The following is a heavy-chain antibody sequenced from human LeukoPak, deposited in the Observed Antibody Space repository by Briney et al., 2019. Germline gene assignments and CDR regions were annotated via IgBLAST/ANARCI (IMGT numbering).Heavy chain of an antibody. J-gene: IGHJ4*02. V-gene: IGHV3-30*18. Sequence: PGGSLILSCAASGFTFSTYGMHWVRQAPGKGLEWVAVMSYDGRNTYYADSVKGRFIISRDNSKNTLYLQMNSLRVEDTAVYYCAKVQLERRELLPNFDYWGQGTLVTVSS. CDR1: GFTFSTYG. CDR3: AKVQLERRELLPNFDY. CDR2: MSYDGRNT. D-gene: IGHD1-1*01.